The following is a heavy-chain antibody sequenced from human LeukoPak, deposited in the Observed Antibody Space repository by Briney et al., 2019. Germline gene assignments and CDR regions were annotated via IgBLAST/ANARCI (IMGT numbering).Heavy chain of an antibody. V-gene: IGHV3-48*04. CDR2: ISSSSSTI. J-gene: IGHJ6*02. Sequence: GGSLRLSCAASGFTFSSYSMNWVRQAPGKGLEWVSYISSSSSTIYYADSVKGRFTISRDNAKNSLYLQMNSLRAEDTAVYYCARDQVVVAATAPLNYYYGMDVWGQGTTVTVSS. CDR3: ARDQVVVAATAPLNYYYGMDV. CDR1: GFTFSSYS. D-gene: IGHD2-15*01.